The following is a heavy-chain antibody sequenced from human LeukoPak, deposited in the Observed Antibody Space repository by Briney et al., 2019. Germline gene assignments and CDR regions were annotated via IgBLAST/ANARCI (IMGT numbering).Heavy chain of an antibody. CDR2: INGDGSNT. V-gene: IGHV3-74*01. J-gene: IGHJ4*02. Sequence: GGSLRLSCAASGFTLSNYWMHWVRQAPGEGLVWVSHINGDGSNTRHADSVKGRFIISRDNAKNTLYLQMNSLRAEDTPVYYCAKGGGYNYGPFEYWGQGILATVSS. D-gene: IGHD5-18*01. CDR1: GFTLSNYW. CDR3: AKGGGYNYGPFEY.